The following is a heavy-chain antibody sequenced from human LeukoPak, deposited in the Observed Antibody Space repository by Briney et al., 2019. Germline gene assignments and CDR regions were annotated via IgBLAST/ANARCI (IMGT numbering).Heavy chain of an antibody. CDR3: ARDEALGDSVLDI. D-gene: IGHD3-16*01. J-gene: IGHJ3*02. V-gene: IGHV3-33*01. CDR2: ILNDGSQE. CDR1: GFTFSSYG. Sequence: TGGSLRPTFPASGFTFSSYGMHWVRQAPGKGLEWVAAILNDGSQEKYADSVKGRFTISRDNSKITLFLQMNSLRAEDTAVYYCARDEALGDSVLDIWGQGTMVTVSS.